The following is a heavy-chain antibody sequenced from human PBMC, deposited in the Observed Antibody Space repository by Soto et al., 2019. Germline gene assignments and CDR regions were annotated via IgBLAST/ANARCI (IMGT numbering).Heavy chain of an antibody. Sequence: QVQLVQSGAEVKKPGSSVKVSCKASGGTFSSYTISWVRQAPGQGLEWMGRIIPILGIANYAQKFQGRVTITADKSTSTAYMELSRLRSEDTAVYYCAETSSGWYPGMDVWGQGTTVTVSS. CDR2: IIPILGIA. V-gene: IGHV1-69*02. J-gene: IGHJ6*02. CDR3: AETSSGWYPGMDV. D-gene: IGHD6-19*01. CDR1: GGTFSSYT.